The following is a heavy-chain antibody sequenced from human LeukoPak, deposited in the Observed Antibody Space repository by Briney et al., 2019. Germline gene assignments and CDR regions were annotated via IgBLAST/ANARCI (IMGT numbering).Heavy chain of an antibody. V-gene: IGHV5-51*01. J-gene: IGHJ6*02. CDR2: IYPDDSDT. CDR1: GYNFSTYW. Sequence: GESLKISCKGSGYNFSTYWIAWVRQMPGKGLELMGIIYPDDSDTRYSPSFQGQVTFSADKSMNTAYLQWSSLQASDSAMYFCARRDYYAMSALDVWGQGTTVTVSS. D-gene: IGHD3-10*01. CDR3: ARRDYYAMSALDV.